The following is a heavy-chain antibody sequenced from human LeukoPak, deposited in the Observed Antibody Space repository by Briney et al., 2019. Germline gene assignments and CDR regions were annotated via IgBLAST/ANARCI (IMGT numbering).Heavy chain of an antibody. V-gene: IGHV3-74*01. CDR1: GFTFGSRW. J-gene: IGHJ4*02. CDR3: HPLAYVTN. CDR2: IKDDGSTT. D-gene: IGHD2-8*01. Sequence: GGSLRLSCAVSGFTFGSRWMHWVRQAPGKGLVWVALIKDDGSTTNYADSVKGRFTASRDDAKNTEYLQMSSLRAEDTAVYYCHPLAYVTNWGQGTLVTVSS.